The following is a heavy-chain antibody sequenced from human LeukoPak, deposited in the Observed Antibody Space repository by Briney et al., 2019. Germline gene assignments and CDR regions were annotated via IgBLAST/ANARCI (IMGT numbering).Heavy chain of an antibody. CDR1: GGSFSGYY. V-gene: IGHV4-34*01. J-gene: IGHJ3*02. CDR3: ARPTTGAFDI. Sequence: SETLSLTCAVYGGSFSGYYWSWIRQPPGKGLEWIGEIHHSGSTNYNPSLKSRVTISVDKSKNQFSLKLSSVTAADTAVYYCARPTTGAFDIWGQGTMVTVSS. D-gene: IGHD4-11*01. CDR2: IHHSGST.